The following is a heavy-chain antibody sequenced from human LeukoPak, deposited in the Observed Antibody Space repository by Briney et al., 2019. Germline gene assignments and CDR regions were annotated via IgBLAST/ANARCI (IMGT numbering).Heavy chain of an antibody. D-gene: IGHD2-2*01. J-gene: IGHJ5*02. V-gene: IGHV4-59*01. CDR3: ARVQYCSTTSCPIDP. Sequence: SETLSLTCTVSGGSISCSYWSWIRQPPGKVLEWVGYIYNSGSTNYNPSLKSRVTISVDTSKNQFSLKMSSVTAADTAVYYCARVQYCSTTSCPIDPWGQGTLVTVSS. CDR2: IYNSGST. CDR1: GGSISCSY.